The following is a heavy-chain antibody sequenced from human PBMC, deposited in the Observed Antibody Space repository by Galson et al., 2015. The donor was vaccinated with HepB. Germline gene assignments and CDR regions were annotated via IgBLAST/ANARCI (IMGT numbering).Heavy chain of an antibody. CDR1: GFTITRYN. CDR2: ISSSGTYI. CDR3: ASEGYSSGYFSD. D-gene: IGHD6-25*01. J-gene: IGHJ4*02. Sequence: SLRLSCAASGFTITRYNMNWVRQAPGKGLEWVSSISSSGTYIYYADSVKGRFTISRDNAKNTLYLEMSSLRAEDTALHYCASEGYSSGYFSDWVQGTLVTVSS. V-gene: IGHV3-21*01.